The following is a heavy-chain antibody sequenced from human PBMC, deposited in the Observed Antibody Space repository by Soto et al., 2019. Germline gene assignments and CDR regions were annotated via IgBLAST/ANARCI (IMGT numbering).Heavy chain of an antibody. Sequence: QVQVVQSGAEVKKPGASVKVSCKASGYTFTSYAMHWVRQAPGQRLEWMGWINPGNGNTKNSQKFQGRVTITRDTFASTAYMELSSLRSEDTVVYYCARGASSVTTFYFDLWGRGTLVTVSS. J-gene: IGHJ2*01. CDR3: ARGASSVTTFYFDL. CDR2: INPGNGNT. CDR1: GYTFTSYA. V-gene: IGHV1-3*01. D-gene: IGHD3-10*01.